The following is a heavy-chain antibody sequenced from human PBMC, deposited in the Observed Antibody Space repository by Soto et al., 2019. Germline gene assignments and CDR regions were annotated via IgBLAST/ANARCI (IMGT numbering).Heavy chain of an antibody. CDR1: GGSISSSSYY. Sequence: SETLSLTCTVSGGSISSSSYYWGWIRQPPGKGQEWIGSIYYSGSTYYNQSLKSRATISVDTSKNLFFPKLSFVTIAVTSVYYCARGALYNWNDVSWFDTWGQGTLVT. J-gene: IGHJ5*02. D-gene: IGHD1-1*01. CDR2: IYYSGST. CDR3: ARGALYNWNDVSWFDT. V-gene: IGHV4-39*01.